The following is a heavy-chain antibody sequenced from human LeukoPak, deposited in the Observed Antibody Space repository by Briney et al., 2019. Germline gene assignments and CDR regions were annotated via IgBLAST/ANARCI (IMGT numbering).Heavy chain of an antibody. D-gene: IGHD1-26*01. V-gene: IGHV3-33*01. CDR1: GFTFSSYG. CDR3: ARGKPWYSGSSGGYYYYYGMDV. J-gene: IGHJ6*02. Sequence: GGSLRLSCAASGFTFSSYGMHWVRQAPGKGLEWVAVIWYDGSNKYYADSVKGRFTISRDNSKNTLYLQMNSLRAEDTAVYYCARGKPWYSGSSGGYYYYYGMDVWGQGTTVTVSS. CDR2: IWYDGSNK.